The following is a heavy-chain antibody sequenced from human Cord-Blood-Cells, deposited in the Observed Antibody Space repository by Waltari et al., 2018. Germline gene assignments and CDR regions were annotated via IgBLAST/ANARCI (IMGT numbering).Heavy chain of an antibody. CDR2: TSPTSGNT. Sequence: QVQLVQSGAEVKKPGASVKVSCKASGYTFTSYDINWVRQATGQGLEWIGWTSPTSGNTGYAQKFQRRVPLRRDTSISTAYMELSILGSKGTAVYYCARCSSWYNYGMDVWGQGTTVTVSS. CDR3: ARCSSWYNYGMDV. D-gene: IGHD6-13*01. J-gene: IGHJ6*02. V-gene: IGHV1-8*01. CDR1: GYTFTSYD.